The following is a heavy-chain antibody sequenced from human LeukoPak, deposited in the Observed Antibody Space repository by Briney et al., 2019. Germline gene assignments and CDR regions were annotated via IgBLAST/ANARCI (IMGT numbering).Heavy chain of an antibody. V-gene: IGHV4-31*03. J-gene: IGHJ4*02. CDR2: IYYSGST. CDR3: ARWSPYYVILTSYYKSPNFDY. CDR1: GGSISSGGYS. Sequence: SETLSLTCTVSGGSISSGGYSWSWIRQHPGRGLEWIGFIYYSGSTYYNPSLKSRVTLSVATSKNPFSLRTSSVTAADTAVYYCARWSPYYVILTSYYKSPNFDYWGQGTLVTVSS. D-gene: IGHD3-9*01.